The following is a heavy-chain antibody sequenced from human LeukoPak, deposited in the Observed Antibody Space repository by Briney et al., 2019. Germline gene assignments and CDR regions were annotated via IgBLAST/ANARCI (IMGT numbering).Heavy chain of an antibody. V-gene: IGHV1-3*01. Sequence: ASVNVSCTASGYTLTNYAIHWVRQAPGQRLEWMGWINAGTGNTKYSQKFQGRVTISRDTSASTAYMELSSLRSEDTAVYYCANTKGGNYFDYWGQGTLVTVSS. J-gene: IGHJ4*02. CDR3: ANTKGGNYFDY. CDR2: INAGTGNT. D-gene: IGHD4-23*01. CDR1: GYTLTNYA.